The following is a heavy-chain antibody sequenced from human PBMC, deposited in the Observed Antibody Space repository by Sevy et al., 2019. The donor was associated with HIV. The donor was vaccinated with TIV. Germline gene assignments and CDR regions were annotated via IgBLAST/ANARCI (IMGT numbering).Heavy chain of an antibody. CDR2: IRYDGSKE. Sequence: GGSLRLSCVASGFNFNNHAMHWVRQAPGKGLEWVAFIRYDGSKEFYADSVKGRFTISRDNSKNTLYLEMNSLRPEDTAVYYCARDRKVLLEVYAIPFDVFDIWGQGTMVTVSS. CDR3: ARDRKVLLEVYAIPFDVFDI. V-gene: IGHV3-30*02. J-gene: IGHJ3*02. CDR1: GFNFNNHA. D-gene: IGHD2-8*02.